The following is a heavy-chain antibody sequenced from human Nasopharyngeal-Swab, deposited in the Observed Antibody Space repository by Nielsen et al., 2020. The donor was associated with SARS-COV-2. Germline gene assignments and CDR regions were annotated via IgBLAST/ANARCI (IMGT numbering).Heavy chain of an antibody. CDR1: GIFVSGNY. V-gene: IGHV3-53*01. Sequence: GGSLRLSCAASGIFVSGNYMNWVRQAPGMGLEWVSVVYAGGSTFYADSVKGRFTISRDNSKNKLYLQMNNLRPEDTVMYYCASPVFGVVSDAFDLWGQGTMVTVSS. CDR3: ASPVFGVVSDAFDL. D-gene: IGHD3-3*01. CDR2: VYAGGST. J-gene: IGHJ3*01.